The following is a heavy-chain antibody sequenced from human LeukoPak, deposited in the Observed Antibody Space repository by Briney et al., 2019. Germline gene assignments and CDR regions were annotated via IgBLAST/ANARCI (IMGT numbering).Heavy chain of an antibody. CDR3: AREREGSSWYEGFDY. V-gene: IGHV4-61*08. CDR2: IYYSGST. Sequence: TASQTLSLTCAVSGGSISSGGYYWSWIRQPPGKGLEWIGYIYYSGSTNYNPSLKSRVTISVDTSKNQFSLKLSSVTAADTAVYYCAREREGSSWYEGFDYWGQGTLVTVSS. CDR1: GGSISSGGYY. J-gene: IGHJ4*02. D-gene: IGHD6-13*01.